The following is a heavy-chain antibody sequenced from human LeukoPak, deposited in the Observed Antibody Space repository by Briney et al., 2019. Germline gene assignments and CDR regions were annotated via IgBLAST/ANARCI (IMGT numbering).Heavy chain of an antibody. D-gene: IGHD3-3*01. CDR2: FDPEDGET. J-gene: IGHJ6*03. Sequence: ASVKVSCKVSGYTLTELSMHWVRQAPGKGLEWMGGFDPEDGETIYAQKFQGRVTMTEDTSTDKAYMELSSLRSEDTAVYYCATPIFGTQLYYMDVWGKGTTVTVSS. V-gene: IGHV1-24*01. CDR3: ATPIFGTQLYYMDV. CDR1: GYTLTELS.